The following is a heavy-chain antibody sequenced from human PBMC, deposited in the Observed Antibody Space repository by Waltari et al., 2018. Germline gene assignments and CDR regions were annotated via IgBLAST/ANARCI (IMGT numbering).Heavy chain of an antibody. Sequence: QVQLQQWGAGLLKPSETLSLTCAVYGGSFSGYYWSWIRQPPGKGLEWIGEINHSGSTNYNPSLKSRVTISVDTSKNQCSLKLSSVTAADTAVYYCARATIFGVVTDYWGQGTLVTVSS. J-gene: IGHJ4*02. CDR3: ARATIFGVVTDY. CDR2: INHSGST. V-gene: IGHV4-34*01. D-gene: IGHD3-3*01. CDR1: GGSFSGYY.